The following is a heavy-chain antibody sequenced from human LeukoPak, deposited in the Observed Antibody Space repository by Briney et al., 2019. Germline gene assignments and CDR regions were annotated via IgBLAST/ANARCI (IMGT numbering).Heavy chain of an antibody. CDR1: GGTFSSYA. D-gene: IGHD3-22*01. CDR2: IIPIFGTA. CDR3: ARSLAPMIVVSQEAFDI. V-gene: IGHV1-69*05. J-gene: IGHJ3*02. Sequence: ASVKVSCKASGGTFSSYAISWVRQAPGQGLEWMGGIIPIFGTANYAQKFQGRVTITTDESTSTAYMELSSLRSEDTAVYYCARSLAPMIVVSQEAFDIWGQGTMVTVSS.